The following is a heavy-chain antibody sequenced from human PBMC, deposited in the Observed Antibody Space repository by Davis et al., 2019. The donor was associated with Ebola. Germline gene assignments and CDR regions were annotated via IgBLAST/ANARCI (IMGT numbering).Heavy chain of an antibody. V-gene: IGHV1-69*13. CDR3: TRVGTGFYYDSSDYPSWFDS. CDR2: IIPMFRSP. J-gene: IGHJ5*01. D-gene: IGHD3-22*01. CDR1: GDTFNSFA. Sequence: SVKVSCKSSGDTFNSFAVTWVRQAPGHGLEWMGGIIPMFRSPKYAQKFQGRVTITADEPTKTVYMELTSLTYEDTAVYYCTRVGTGFYYDSSDYPSWFDSWGQGTLVTVSS.